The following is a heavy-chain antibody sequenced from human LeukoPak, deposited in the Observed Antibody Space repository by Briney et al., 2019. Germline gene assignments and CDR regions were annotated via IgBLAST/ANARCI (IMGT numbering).Heavy chain of an antibody. V-gene: IGHV3-23*01. CDR3: TKASAARCIGVFCYPFDH. J-gene: IGHJ4*02. D-gene: IGHD2-15*01. Sequence: GGSLRLSCAASGFTFTNYAMTWVRQAPGKGLEWVAATVGIGPDTYHADSVKGRFTISRDNSKNILYLQMNSLRVEDTAVYYCTKASAARCIGVFCYPFDHWGQGTLVTVSS. CDR1: GFTFTNYA. CDR2: TVGIGPDT.